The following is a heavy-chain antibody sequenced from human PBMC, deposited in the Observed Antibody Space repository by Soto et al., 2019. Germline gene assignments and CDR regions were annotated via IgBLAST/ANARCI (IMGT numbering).Heavy chain of an antibody. J-gene: IGHJ6*02. CDR2: IYYSGST. D-gene: IGHD2-2*01. CDR1: GGSISSYY. CDR3: ARDRIVVVPAAMKPYYYGMDV. V-gene: IGHV4-59*12. Sequence: PSETLSLTCTVSGGSISSYYWSWIRQPPGKGLEWIGYIYYSGSTNYNPSLKSRVTISVDKSKNQFSLKLSSVTAADTAVYYCARDRIVVVPAAMKPYYYGMDVWGQGTTVTVSS.